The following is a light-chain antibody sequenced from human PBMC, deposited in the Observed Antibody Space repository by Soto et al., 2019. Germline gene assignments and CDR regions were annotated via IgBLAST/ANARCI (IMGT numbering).Light chain of an antibody. CDR2: DAS. CDR3: QHYGSPLT. V-gene: IGKV3-11*01. Sequence: PGERATLSCRASQSVSSYLAWYQQKPGQAPRLLIYDASNRATGIPARFSGSVSGTDFTLTISRLEPEDFAVYYCQHYGSPLTFGGGTKVDIK. J-gene: IGKJ4*01. CDR1: QSVSSY.